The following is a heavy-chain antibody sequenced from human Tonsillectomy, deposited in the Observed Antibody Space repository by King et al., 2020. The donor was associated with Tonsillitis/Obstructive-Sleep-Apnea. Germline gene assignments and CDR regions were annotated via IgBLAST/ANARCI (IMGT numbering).Heavy chain of an antibody. CDR1: GYIFTDYF. D-gene: IGHD2-21*01. CDR2: INPNSGGT. Sequence: VQLVESGAEVRKPGASVKVSCKASGYIFTDYFLHCVRQAPGQGLEWMGRINPNSGGTNYAQKFQGRVTMTRDTSISTAYMELSGLRSDDTAIYYCATVDNDWIDIWGQGTMVTVSS. CDR3: ATVDNDWIDI. J-gene: IGHJ3*02. V-gene: IGHV1-2*06.